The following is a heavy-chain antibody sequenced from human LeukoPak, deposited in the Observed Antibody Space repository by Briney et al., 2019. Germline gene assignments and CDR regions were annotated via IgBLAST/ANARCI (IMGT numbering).Heavy chain of an antibody. CDR1: GLTFSGYS. D-gene: IGHD3-9*01. J-gene: IGHJ4*02. CDR3: ARGVVRYFDY. V-gene: IGHV3-21*01. Sequence: GGSLRLSCAASGLTFSGYSMNWVRQAPGKGLEWVSSISSSSSYIYYADSVKGRFTISRDNAKNSLYLQMNSLRAEDTAVYYCARGVVRYFDYWGQGALVTVSS. CDR2: ISSSSSYI.